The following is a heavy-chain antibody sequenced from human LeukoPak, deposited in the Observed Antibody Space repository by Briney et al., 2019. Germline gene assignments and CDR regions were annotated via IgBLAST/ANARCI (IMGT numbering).Heavy chain of an antibody. J-gene: IGHJ4*02. D-gene: IGHD1-7*01. V-gene: IGHV3-30*02. CDR1: GFTFSSYG. CDR2: IWYDGSNK. CDR3: AKEEGIKRGTNFDS. Sequence: PGGSLRLSCAASGFTFSSYGMHWVRQAPGKGLEWVAVIWYDGSNKYYADSVKGRFTISRDNGKKTLYLEMTSLRPEDTAVYYCAKEEGIKRGTNFDSWGQGSLVTVSS.